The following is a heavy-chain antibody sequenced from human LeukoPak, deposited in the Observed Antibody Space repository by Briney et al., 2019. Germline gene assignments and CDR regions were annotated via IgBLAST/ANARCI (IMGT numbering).Heavy chain of an antibody. V-gene: IGHV3-7*01. CDR1: GFTFSSYW. Sequence: GGSLRLSCAASGFTFSSYWMSWVRQAPGKGLEWVANIKQDGSEKYYVDSVKGRFTISRDNAKNSLYLQMNSLRAEDTAVYYCARDPLRFLEGDLGYWGQGTLVTVSS. CDR3: ARDPLRFLEGDLGY. J-gene: IGHJ4*02. CDR2: IKQDGSEK. D-gene: IGHD3-3*01.